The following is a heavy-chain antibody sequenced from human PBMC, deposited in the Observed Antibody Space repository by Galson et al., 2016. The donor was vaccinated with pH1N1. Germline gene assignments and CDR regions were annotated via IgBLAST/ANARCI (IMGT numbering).Heavy chain of an antibody. V-gene: IGHV4-4*07. J-gene: IGHJ6*02. D-gene: IGHD2-2*01. CDR2: IYTSGST. CDR3: AREYLVVGEGWQYGLDV. Sequence: LTCTVSDGSLSSYYWNWIRQPAGKGLEWIGRIYTSGSTSYNPSLKSRVTMSVDTSKNQFSLKLTSLTAADTAVYFCAREYLVVGEGWQYGLDVWGQGTTVTVSS. CDR1: DGSLSSYY.